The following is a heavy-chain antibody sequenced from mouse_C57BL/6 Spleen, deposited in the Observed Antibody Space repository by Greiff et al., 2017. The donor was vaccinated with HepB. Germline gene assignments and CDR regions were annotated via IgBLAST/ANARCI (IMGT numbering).Heavy chain of an antibody. CDR1: GFTFSSYA. V-gene: IGHV5-4*01. CDR2: ISDGGSYT. CDR3: ARGRGLRGYFDY. J-gene: IGHJ2*01. Sequence: EVHLVESGGGLVKPGGSLKLSCAASGFTFSSYAMSWVRQTPEKRLEWVATISDGGSYTYYPDNVKGRFTISRDNAKNNLYLQMSHLKSEDTAMYYCARGRGLRGYFDYWGQGTTLTVSS. D-gene: IGHD2-2*01.